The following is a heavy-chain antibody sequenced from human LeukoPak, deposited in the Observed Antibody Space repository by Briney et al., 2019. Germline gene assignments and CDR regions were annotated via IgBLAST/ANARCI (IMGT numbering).Heavy chain of an antibody. CDR2: LSGSGTTA. CDR1: GFTFSRYA. CDR3: SGVAYSYYFDY. J-gene: IGHJ4*02. Sequence: GGSLRLSCTASGFTFSRYAMSWVRQAPGKGLEWGSVLSGSGTTAHYEDSVKGGFTISRDNAKNSLYVQRNRRRAKDTAVYYCSGVAYSYYFDYWGQGTLVTVSS. D-gene: IGHD3-16*01. V-gene: IGHV3-48*03.